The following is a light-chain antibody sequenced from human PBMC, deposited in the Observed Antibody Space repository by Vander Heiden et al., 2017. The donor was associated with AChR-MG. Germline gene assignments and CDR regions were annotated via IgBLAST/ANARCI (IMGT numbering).Light chain of an antibody. CDR1: SGPVSTNYY. CDR2: STN. J-gene: IGLJ3*02. CDR3: VLYMGSGISV. Sequence: QTVVTQEPSFSVSPGGTVTLTCGLRSGPVSTNYYPSWYQQTPGQAPRTLIYSTNSRSSGVPDRFSGSILGNKAALTITGAQADDESDYYCVLYMGSGISVFGGGTKLTVL. V-gene: IGLV8-61*01.